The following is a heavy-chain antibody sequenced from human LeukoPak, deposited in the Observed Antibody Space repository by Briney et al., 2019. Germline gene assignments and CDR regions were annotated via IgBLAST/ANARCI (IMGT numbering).Heavy chain of an antibody. CDR3: ARSQNYYGSGDY. CDR2: IYYSGST. D-gene: IGHD3-10*01. Sequence: SETLSLTCTVSGGSVSNGNYYWSWLRQPPGKALECIGYIYYSGSTYYNPSLEGRVTISVDTSKNQFSVKLSSVTTADTAVYYCARSQNYYGSGDYWSQGTLVTVSS. V-gene: IGHV4-61*01. CDR1: GGSVSNGNYY. J-gene: IGHJ4*02.